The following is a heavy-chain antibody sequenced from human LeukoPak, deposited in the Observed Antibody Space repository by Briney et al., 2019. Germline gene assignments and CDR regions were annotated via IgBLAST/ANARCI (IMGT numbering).Heavy chain of an antibody. J-gene: IGHJ5*02. Sequence: PSETLSLTCAVYGGSFSGYYWSWIRQSPGKGLEWIGEINHSGSTNYNPSLKSRVTISVDTSKNQFSLKLSSVTAADTAVYYCARSGIAVAGTGWFDPWGQGTLVTVSS. D-gene: IGHD6-19*01. CDR2: INHSGST. V-gene: IGHV4-34*01. CDR3: ARSGIAVAGTGWFDP. CDR1: GGSFSGYY.